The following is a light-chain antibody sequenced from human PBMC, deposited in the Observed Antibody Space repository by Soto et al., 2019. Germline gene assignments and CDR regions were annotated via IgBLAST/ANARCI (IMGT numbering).Light chain of an antibody. CDR2: VNS. V-gene: IGLV1-40*01. CDR1: SSNIGAGYD. J-gene: IGLJ2*01. Sequence: QSVLTQSLSVSGAPGQRVTISCTGSSSNIGAGYDVHWYQQLPGTAPKLLIYVNSNRPSGVPDRYSGSKSGTSASLAITGLQAEDEADYYCQSYDSSLSGYVVFGGGTKLTVL. CDR3: QSYDSSLSGYVV.